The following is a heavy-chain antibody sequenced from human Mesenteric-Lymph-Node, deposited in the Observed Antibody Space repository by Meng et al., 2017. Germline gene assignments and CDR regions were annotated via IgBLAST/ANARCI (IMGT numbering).Heavy chain of an antibody. D-gene: IGHD4-17*01. CDR3: TTLYGYSIS. CDR1: GGFLRIGQG. CDR2: IYHSGRT. Sequence: VEMQEAGPGLCMPYPTLALPLGAAGGFLRIGQGWCWVRQAPGKGLEWIGEIYHSGRTNYNPSVKSRVSMSVDKSQNHFSLRLSSVTAADTAVYYCTTLYGYSISWGQGTLVTVSS. J-gene: IGHJ4*02. V-gene: IGHV4-4*02.